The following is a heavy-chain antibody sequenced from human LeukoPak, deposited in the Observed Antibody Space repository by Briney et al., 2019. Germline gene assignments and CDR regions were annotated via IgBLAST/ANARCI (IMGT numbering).Heavy chain of an antibody. D-gene: IGHD3-22*01. V-gene: IGHV3-53*01. CDR3: AREGHYDSSGYFDY. J-gene: IGHJ4*02. Sequence: PGGSLRLSCAASGFTVSSNYMSWVRQAPGKGLEWVSVIYSGGSTYYADSVKGRVTISRDNSKNTLYLQMNSLRAEHTAVYYCAREGHYDSSGYFDYWGQGTLVTVSS. CDR1: GFTVSSNY. CDR2: IYSGGST.